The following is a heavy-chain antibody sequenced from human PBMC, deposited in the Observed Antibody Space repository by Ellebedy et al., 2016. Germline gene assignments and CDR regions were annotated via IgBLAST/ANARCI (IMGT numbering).Heavy chain of an antibody. Sequence: ASVKVSXXASGGTFSSYAISWVRQAPGQGLEWMGWINPNSGGTNYAQKFQGRVTMTRDTSISTAYMELSRLRSDDTAVYYCARDGMGMAARPDCDYWGQGTLVTVSS. CDR2: INPNSGGT. V-gene: IGHV1-2*02. CDR1: GGTFSSYA. CDR3: ARDGMGMAARPDCDY. J-gene: IGHJ4*02. D-gene: IGHD6-6*01.